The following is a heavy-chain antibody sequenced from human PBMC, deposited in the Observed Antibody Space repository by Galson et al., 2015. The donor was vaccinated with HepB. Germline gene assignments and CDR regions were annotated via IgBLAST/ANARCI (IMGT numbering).Heavy chain of an antibody. CDR2: IYSGGST. CDR3: ARGLDYGSGVFDY. D-gene: IGHD3-10*01. Sequence: SLRLSCAASGFTVSSNYMSWVRQAPGKGLEWVSVIYSGGSTYYADPVKGRFTISRDNSKNTLYLQMNSLRAEDTAVYYCARGLDYGSGVFDYWGQGTLVTVSS. J-gene: IGHJ4*02. V-gene: IGHV3-66*01. CDR1: GFTVSSNY.